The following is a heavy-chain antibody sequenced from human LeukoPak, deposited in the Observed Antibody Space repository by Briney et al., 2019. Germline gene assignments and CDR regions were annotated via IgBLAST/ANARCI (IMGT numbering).Heavy chain of an antibody. CDR2: INHSGST. J-gene: IGHJ4*02. Sequence: PSETLSLTCAVSGYSISSGYYWTWIRQPPGKGLEWIGEINHSGSTNYNPSLKSRVTISVDTSKNQFSLKLSSLTAADTAVYYCARNSSSPFWGQGTLVTVSS. V-gene: IGHV4-34*01. CDR3: ARNSSSPF. CDR1: GYSISSGYY. D-gene: IGHD6-6*01.